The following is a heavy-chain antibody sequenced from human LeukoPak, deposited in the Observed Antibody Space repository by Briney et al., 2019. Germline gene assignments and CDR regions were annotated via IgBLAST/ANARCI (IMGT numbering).Heavy chain of an antibody. V-gene: IGHV4-59*01. Sequence: SPSETLSLTCTVSGGSISSYYWSWIRQPAGKGLEWIGYIYYSGSTNYNPSLKSRVTISVDTSKNQFSLKLSSVTAADTAVYYCASSIVGATNYYYYGMDVWGQGTTVTVSS. J-gene: IGHJ6*02. CDR3: ASSIVGATNYYYYGMDV. D-gene: IGHD1-26*01. CDR2: IYYSGST. CDR1: GGSISSYY.